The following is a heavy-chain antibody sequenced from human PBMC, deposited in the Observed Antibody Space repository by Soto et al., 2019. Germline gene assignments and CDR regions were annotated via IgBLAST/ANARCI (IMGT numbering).Heavy chain of an antibody. Sequence: ASVKVSCKASGYTFTNNDVSWVRQATGQGLEWMGWMNPGSGDTGYAQKFRGRVTMTRDISIATAYMELNSLTSEDTAIYYCARMESFGSLNWFDPWGQGTLVTVSS. V-gene: IGHV1-8*02. CDR3: ARMESFGSLNWFDP. D-gene: IGHD5-18*01. CDR2: MNPGSGDT. J-gene: IGHJ5*02. CDR1: GYTFTNND.